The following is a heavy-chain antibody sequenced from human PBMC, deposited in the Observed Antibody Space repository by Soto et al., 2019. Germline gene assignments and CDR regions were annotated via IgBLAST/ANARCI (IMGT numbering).Heavy chain of an antibody. CDR2: IKSKRDGGTT. CDR1: GFTVSDDW. CDR3: TTDRFT. V-gene: IGHV3-15*01. Sequence: PGGSLRLSCAVSGFTVSDDWMSWVRQAPGKGLEWVGRIKSKRDGGTTDYTAPVKGRFTISRDDSKNTLYLQMNRLQIEDTAVYYCTTDRFTWGQGTLVTVSS. D-gene: IGHD3-3*01. J-gene: IGHJ4*02.